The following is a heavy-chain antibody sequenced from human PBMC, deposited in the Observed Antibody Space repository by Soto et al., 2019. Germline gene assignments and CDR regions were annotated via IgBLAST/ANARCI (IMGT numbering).Heavy chain of an antibody. Sequence: PGESLKISCKGSGYSFTSYWIGWVRQMPGKGLEWMGIIYPGDSDTRYSPSFQGQVTISADKSISTAYLQWSSLRASDTAIYYCARLISGYYSCMVFWGQGTTVTGSS. J-gene: IGHJ6*02. V-gene: IGHV5-51*01. D-gene: IGHD3-22*01. CDR2: IYPGDSDT. CDR1: GYSFTSYW. CDR3: ARLISGYYSCMVF.